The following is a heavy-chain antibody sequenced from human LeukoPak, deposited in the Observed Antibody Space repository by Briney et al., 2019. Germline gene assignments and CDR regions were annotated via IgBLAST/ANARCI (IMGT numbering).Heavy chain of an antibody. V-gene: IGHV3-30-3*01. J-gene: IGHJ4*02. CDR1: GFTFSSYA. Sequence: GGSLRLSCAASGFTFSSYAMHWVRQAPGKGLEWVAVISYDGSNKYYADSVKGRFTISRDNSKNTLYLQINSLRAEDTAVYYCASHDYSNYGYWGQGTLVTVSS. D-gene: IGHD4-11*01. CDR3: ASHDYSNYGY. CDR2: ISYDGSNK.